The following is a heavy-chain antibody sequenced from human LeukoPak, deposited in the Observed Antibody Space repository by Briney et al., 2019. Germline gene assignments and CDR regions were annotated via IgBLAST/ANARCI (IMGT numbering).Heavy chain of an antibody. CDR1: GFTFSSYA. V-gene: IGHV3-23*01. Sequence: GGSLRLSCAASGFTFSSYAMSWVRQAPGKGLEWVSAISGSGGSTYYADSVMGRFTISRDNSKNTLYLQMNSLRAEDTAVYYCAKDIGSSSSYYMDVWGKGTTVTVSS. J-gene: IGHJ6*03. D-gene: IGHD6-6*01. CDR2: ISGSGGST. CDR3: AKDIGSSSSYYMDV.